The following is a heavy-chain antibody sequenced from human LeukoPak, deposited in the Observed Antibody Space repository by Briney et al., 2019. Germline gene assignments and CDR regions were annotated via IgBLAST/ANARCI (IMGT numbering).Heavy chain of an antibody. CDR1: GFIISSNY. Sequence: GWALRHSRVYSGFIISSNYRSRVRPAPGEGLEWVSVIYRGGSTYYADSVTGRFTISKDNSKNTLYLQMDSLRAEGTAVYYCARNEDYFDYWGQGTLVIV. CDR3: ARNEDYFDY. CDR2: IYRGGST. V-gene: IGHV3-53*01. J-gene: IGHJ4*02.